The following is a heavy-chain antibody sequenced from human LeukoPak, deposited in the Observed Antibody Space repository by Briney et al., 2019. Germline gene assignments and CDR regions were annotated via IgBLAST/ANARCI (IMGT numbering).Heavy chain of an antibody. Sequence: ASVKVSCKASGYTFTSYYMHWVRQAPGQGLEWMGIINPSGGSTSYAQKFQGRVTMTRDTSTSTVYMELSSLGSEDTAVYYCAREFITMIGVVPTSYGMDVWGQGTTVTVSS. CDR3: AREFITMIGVVPTSYGMDV. J-gene: IGHJ6*02. V-gene: IGHV1-46*01. D-gene: IGHD3-22*01. CDR1: GYTFTSYY. CDR2: INPSGGST.